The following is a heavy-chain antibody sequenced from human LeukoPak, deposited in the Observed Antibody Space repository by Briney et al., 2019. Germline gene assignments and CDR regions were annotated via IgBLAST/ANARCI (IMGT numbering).Heavy chain of an antibody. Sequence: GGSLRLSCAASAFTFSGYVMSWVRQAPGKGLEWVSTTSSSGANTDYADSVKGRFTISRDNSENTLYLQMNSLRAEDTAVYYCAKDDWVRGGLITSYYFDYWGQGTLVTVSS. V-gene: IGHV3-23*01. J-gene: IGHJ4*02. CDR1: AFTFSGYV. CDR2: TSSSGANT. CDR3: AKDDWVRGGLITSYYFDY. D-gene: IGHD3-10*01.